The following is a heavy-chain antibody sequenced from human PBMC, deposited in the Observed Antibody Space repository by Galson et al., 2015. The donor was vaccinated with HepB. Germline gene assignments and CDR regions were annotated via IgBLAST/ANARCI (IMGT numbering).Heavy chain of an antibody. V-gene: IGHV4-59*01. CDR1: GGSISSYY. CDR3: ARSTLWFGELLSSGAFDI. J-gene: IGHJ3*02. D-gene: IGHD3-10*01. Sequence: SETLSLTCTVSGGSISSYYWSWIRQPPGKGLEWIGYIYYSGSTNYNPSLKSRVTISVDTSKNQFSLKLSSVTAADTAVYYCARSTLWFGELLSSGAFDIWGQGTMVTVSS. CDR2: IYYSGST.